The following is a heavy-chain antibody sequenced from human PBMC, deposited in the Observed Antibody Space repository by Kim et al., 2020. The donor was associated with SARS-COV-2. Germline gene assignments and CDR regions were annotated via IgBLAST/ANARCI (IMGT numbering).Heavy chain of an antibody. CDR3: AKDIFSWNDMFAFDI. J-gene: IGHJ3*02. V-gene: IGHV3-9*01. D-gene: IGHD1-1*01. CDR2: ISWNSGSI. Sequence: GGSLRLSCAASGFTFDDYAMHWVRQAPGKGLEWVSGISWNSGSIGYADSVKGRFTISRDNAKNSLYLQMNSLRAEDTALYYCAKDIFSWNDMFAFDIWGQGTMVTVSS. CDR1: GFTFDDYA.